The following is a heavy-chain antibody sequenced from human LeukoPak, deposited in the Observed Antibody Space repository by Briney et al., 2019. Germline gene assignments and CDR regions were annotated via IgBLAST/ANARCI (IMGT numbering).Heavy chain of an antibody. V-gene: IGHV4-59*08. Sequence: PSETLSLTCTVSGGSISSYYWSWIRQPPGKGLEWIGYIYYSGSTNYNPSLKSRVTISVDTSKNQFSLKLSSVTAADTAVYYCARPLSRGSDDAFDIWGQGTMVTVSS. CDR1: GGSISSYY. J-gene: IGHJ3*02. CDR2: IYYSGST. CDR3: ARPLSRGSDDAFDI. D-gene: IGHD2-15*01.